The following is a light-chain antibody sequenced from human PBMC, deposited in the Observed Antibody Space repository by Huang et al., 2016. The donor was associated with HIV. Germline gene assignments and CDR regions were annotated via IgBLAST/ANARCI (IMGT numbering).Light chain of an antibody. CDR3: HHYGTSPRIT. CDR1: QRVANSY. CDR2: GVS. Sequence: EFVLTQSPGTLSLSPGERTTLSCRASQRVANSYLAWYQQKPGQAPRLLISGVSSRATGIPDRVSGSGSGTDFTLTISRLDPEDSAVYYCHHYGTSPRITFGPGTKVEIK. V-gene: IGKV3-20*01. J-gene: IGKJ3*01.